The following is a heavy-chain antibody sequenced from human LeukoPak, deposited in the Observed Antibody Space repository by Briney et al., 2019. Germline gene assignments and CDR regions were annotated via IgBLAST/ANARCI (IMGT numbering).Heavy chain of an antibody. CDR2: IFYSGST. V-gene: IGHV4-39*01. CDR1: GGSLSSTIYY. D-gene: IGHD4-17*01. Sequence: PSETLSLTCTVSGGSLSSTIYYWGWIRQPPGKGLEWIGSIFYSGSTYYNPSPKSRVTISVDTSNNQFSLKVTSVTAADTAIYYCARRDYGDAGRFDPWGQGTLVTVSS. J-gene: IGHJ5*02. CDR3: ARRDYGDAGRFDP.